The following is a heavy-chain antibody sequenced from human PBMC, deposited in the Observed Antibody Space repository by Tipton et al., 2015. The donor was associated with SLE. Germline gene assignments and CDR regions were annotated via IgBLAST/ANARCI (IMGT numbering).Heavy chain of an antibody. D-gene: IGHD6-13*01. V-gene: IGHV4-59*01. CDR2: VYFDGST. J-gene: IGHJ4*02. Sequence: TLSLTCTVAADSFTHYHWSWIRQPPGKGLEWIGYVYFDGSTNYNPSLKSRVTMSLDTSKNQFSLKRNSVTAADTAVYYCARGPYGAAASYDYWGQGTLVTVSS. CDR1: ADSFTHYH. CDR3: ARGPYGAAASYDY.